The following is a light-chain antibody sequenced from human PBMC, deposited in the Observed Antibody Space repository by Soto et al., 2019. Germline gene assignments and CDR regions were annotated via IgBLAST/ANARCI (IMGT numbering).Light chain of an antibody. CDR3: SSYAGGKNFYV. V-gene: IGLV2-8*01. CDR1: SSDVGGYDY. CDR2: EVS. Sequence: QSVLAQPPSASGSPGQTVTISCAGTSSDVGGYDYVSWYQQHPGEAPKLIIYEVSKRPSGVPDRFSGSKSGNTASLTVSGLHAEDEADYHCSSYAGGKNFYVFGTGTKVTVL. J-gene: IGLJ1*01.